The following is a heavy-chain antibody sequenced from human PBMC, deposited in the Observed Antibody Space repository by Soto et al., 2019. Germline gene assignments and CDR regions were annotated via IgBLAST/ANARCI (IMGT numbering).Heavy chain of an antibody. D-gene: IGHD3-16*01. CDR1: GGSLSSSSYY. CDR2: IYYNGNT. Sequence: QLHLQESGPGLVKPSETLSLTCIVSGGSLSSSSYYWAWIRQPPGKGLEWIGTIYYNGNTYYNPYLTGRVTLAFDTSKNEFSLQLSSVPATGPAVSFCRSQDWTYYLRALKYWGQGTLATVSS. V-gene: IGHV4-39*01. J-gene: IGHJ4*02. CDR3: RSQDWTYYLRALKY.